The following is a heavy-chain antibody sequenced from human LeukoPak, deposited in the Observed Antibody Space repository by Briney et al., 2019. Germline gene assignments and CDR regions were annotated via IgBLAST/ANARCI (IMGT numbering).Heavy chain of an antibody. D-gene: IGHD3-9*01. V-gene: IGHV4-39*01. J-gene: IGHJ4*02. CDR2: IYYSGST. CDR1: GGSISSSSYY. Sequence: PSETLSLTCTVSGGSISSSSYYWGWIRQPPGKGLEWIGSIYYSGSTYYNPSLKSRVTISVDTSKNQFSLKLSSVTAADTAVYYCASSPPVLRYFDWLTREFDYWGQGTLVTVSS. CDR3: ASSPPVLRYFDWLTREFDY.